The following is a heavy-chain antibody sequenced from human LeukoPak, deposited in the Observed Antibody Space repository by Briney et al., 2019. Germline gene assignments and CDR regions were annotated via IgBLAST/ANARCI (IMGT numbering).Heavy chain of an antibody. CDR3: ARGEHNWNDLGWFDP. D-gene: IGHD1-20*01. Sequence: SATLSLTCTVSGGSISSGGYYWSWIRQHPGKGLEWIGYIYYSGSTYYNPSLKSRVTISVDTSKNQFSLKLSSVTAADTAVCYCARGEHNWNDLGWFDPWGQGTLVTVSS. CDR2: IYYSGST. J-gene: IGHJ5*02. V-gene: IGHV4-31*03. CDR1: GGSISSGGYY.